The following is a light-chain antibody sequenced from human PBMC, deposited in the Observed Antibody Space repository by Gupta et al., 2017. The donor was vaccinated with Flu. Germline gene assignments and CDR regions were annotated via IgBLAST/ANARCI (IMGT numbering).Light chain of an antibody. CDR1: QSVSANY. J-gene: IGKJ3*01. Sequence: GSLSLSPGERATLSCRASQSVSANYLAWYQQKPGQAPRLLIYGASSRATGIPDRFSGSGSGTDFTLTISRLEPEDFAVYYCQQYGRSPFTFGHGTKVDIK. V-gene: IGKV3-20*01. CDR2: GAS. CDR3: QQYGRSPFT.